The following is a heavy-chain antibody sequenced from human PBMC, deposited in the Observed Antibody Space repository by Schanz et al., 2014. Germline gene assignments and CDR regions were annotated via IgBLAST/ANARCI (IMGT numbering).Heavy chain of an antibody. CDR3: ARDLPRTFLFDY. CDR2: ISSSSSTI. V-gene: IGHV3-48*01. Sequence: EVQLVESGGGLVQPGGSLKLSCAASGLIFSNYVMSWVRQAPGRGLEWVAYISSSSSTIHYADSVKGRFTISRDNAKNSLYLQMDSLRAEDTAVYYCARDLPRTFLFDYWGQGTLVTVSS. J-gene: IGHJ4*02. CDR1: GLIFSNYV.